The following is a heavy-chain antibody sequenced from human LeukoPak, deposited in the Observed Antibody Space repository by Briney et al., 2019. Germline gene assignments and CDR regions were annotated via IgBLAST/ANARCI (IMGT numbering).Heavy chain of an antibody. Sequence: GGSLRLSCAASGFTFSSYSMNWVRQAPGKGPEWVSYIDARSGITYYADSVQGRFTLSRDNARESVFLQMDSLRVDDTAVYYCARTYDFGRGPPGDAFDNWGPGTWVIVSS. CDR2: IDARSGIT. V-gene: IGHV3-48*01. J-gene: IGHJ3*02. D-gene: IGHD3-3*01. CDR3: ARTYDFGRGPPGDAFDN. CDR1: GFTFSSYS.